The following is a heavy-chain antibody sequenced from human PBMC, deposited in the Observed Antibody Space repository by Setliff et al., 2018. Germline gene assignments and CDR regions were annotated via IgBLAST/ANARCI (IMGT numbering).Heavy chain of an antibody. J-gene: IGHJ4*02. V-gene: IGHV1-69*05. Sequence: GASVKVSCKASGGTFSSYAISWVRQAPGRGLEWMGGIIPIFGTANYAQKFQGRVTMTTDTSTSTTYMELRSLTSDDTAVYYCTIGNRETSSKRGYFDHWGQGALVTVSS. CDR3: TIGNRETSSKRGYFDH. D-gene: IGHD2-2*01. CDR1: GGTFSSYA. CDR2: IIPIFGTA.